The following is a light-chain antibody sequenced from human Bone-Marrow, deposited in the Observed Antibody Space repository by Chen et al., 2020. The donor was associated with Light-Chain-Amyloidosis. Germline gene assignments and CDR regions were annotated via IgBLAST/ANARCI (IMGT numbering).Light chain of an antibody. J-gene: IGLJ2*01. CDR1: RSSIGTNT. Sequence: QSVLTQPPSASGTPGQRVTIPFSGSRSSIGTNTVNWYQQFPGTAPKLLIYFNSQRPSGVPDRFSGSKSGTSASLAISGLQSDDEADYFCAAWDDGLNGVLFGGGTKLTVL. V-gene: IGLV1-44*01. CDR2: FNS. CDR3: AAWDDGLNGVL.